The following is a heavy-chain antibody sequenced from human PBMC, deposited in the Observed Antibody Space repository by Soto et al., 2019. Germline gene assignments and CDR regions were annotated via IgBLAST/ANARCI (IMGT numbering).Heavy chain of an antibody. Sequence: QVQLVQSEAEVKKPGSSVKVSCKSSGLTFRSDSISWVRQAPGQGLEWMGGIIPISRTPTYAQKFQGRVKISADESTRTAYMEVTSLTFEDTAVYYCARGVASSDWGQGTLVTVSS. CDR2: IIPISRTP. CDR3: ARGVASSD. J-gene: IGHJ4*02. V-gene: IGHV1-69*01. CDR1: GLTFRSDS. D-gene: IGHD5-12*01.